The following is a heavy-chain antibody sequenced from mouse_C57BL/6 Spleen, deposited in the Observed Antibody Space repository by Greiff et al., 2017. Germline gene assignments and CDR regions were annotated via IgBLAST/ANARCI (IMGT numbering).Heavy chain of an antibody. Sequence: QVQLQQSGAELVMPGASVKLSCKASGYTFTSYWMHWVKQRPGQGLEWIGEIDPSDSYTNYNQKFKGKSTLTVDKSSSTAYMQLSSLTSEDSAVYYCARHGYDDAMDYWGQGTSVTVSS. CDR1: GYTFTSYW. CDR3: ARHGYDDAMDY. CDR2: IDPSDSYT. D-gene: IGHD2-2*01. J-gene: IGHJ4*01. V-gene: IGHV1-69*01.